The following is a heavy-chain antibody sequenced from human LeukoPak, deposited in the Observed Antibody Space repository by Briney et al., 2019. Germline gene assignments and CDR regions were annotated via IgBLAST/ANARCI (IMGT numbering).Heavy chain of an antibody. D-gene: IGHD3-10*01. CDR1: GGSISSYY. Sequence: SETLSLTCTVSGGSISSYYWSWIRQPPGKGLEWIGHIYYSGSTNYNPSLKSRVTISVDTSKNQFSLKLSSVTAADTAVYYCARVLDYYGSGTYSFDYWGRGALVTVSS. CDR3: ARVLDYYGSGTYSFDY. J-gene: IGHJ4*02. V-gene: IGHV4-59*08. CDR2: IYYSGST.